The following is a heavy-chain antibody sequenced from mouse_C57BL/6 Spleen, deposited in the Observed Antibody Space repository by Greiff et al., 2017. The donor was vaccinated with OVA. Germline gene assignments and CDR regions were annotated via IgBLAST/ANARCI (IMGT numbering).Heavy chain of an antibody. Sequence: VKLQQPGAELVMPGASVKLSCKASGYTFTSYWMHWVKQRPGQGLEWIGEIDPSDSYTNYNQKFKGKSTLTVDKSSSTAYMQLSSLTSEDSAVYYCARSWGATPDAMDYWGQGTSVTVSS. CDR3: ARSWGATPDAMDY. J-gene: IGHJ4*01. CDR1: GYTFTSYW. CDR2: IDPSDSYT. V-gene: IGHV1-69*01. D-gene: IGHD3-1*01.